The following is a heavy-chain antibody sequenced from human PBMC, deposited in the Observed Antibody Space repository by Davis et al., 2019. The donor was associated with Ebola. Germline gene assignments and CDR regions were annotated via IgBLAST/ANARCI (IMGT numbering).Heavy chain of an antibody. D-gene: IGHD5-24*01. CDR1: TFTSSSYW. CDR2: IKQDGSEK. Sequence: GSLTLSCAASTFTSSSYWMSWVRQAPGKGLEWVANIKQDGSEKYYVDSVKGRFTISRDNAKNSLYLQMNNLRAEDTAVYYCAREEMATLYWGQGTLVTVSS. V-gene: IGHV3-7*03. CDR3: AREEMATLY. J-gene: IGHJ4*02.